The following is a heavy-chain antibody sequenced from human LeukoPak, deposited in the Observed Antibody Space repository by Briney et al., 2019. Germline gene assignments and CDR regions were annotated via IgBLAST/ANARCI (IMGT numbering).Heavy chain of an antibody. CDR2: VHHDENTK. Sequence: GGSLRLSCAASGFTFSRYSMHWVRQTPGKGLEWVAFVHHDENTKSSADSVKGRFTVSRDNSKSTVYLQMNSLRTEDTAVYYCAKDMSGYTYAIDYWGQGALVTVSS. J-gene: IGHJ4*02. CDR1: GFTFSRYS. CDR3: AKDMSGYTYAIDY. V-gene: IGHV3-30*02. D-gene: IGHD5-18*01.